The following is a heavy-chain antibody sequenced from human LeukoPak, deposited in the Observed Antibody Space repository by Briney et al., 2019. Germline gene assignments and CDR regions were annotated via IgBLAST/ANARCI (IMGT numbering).Heavy chain of an antibody. CDR1: GFIFSNYA. CDR3: ARNDYFDY. CDR2: ISYDGSNK. J-gene: IGHJ4*02. D-gene: IGHD1-14*01. V-gene: IGHV3-30*03. Sequence: GGSLRLSCEASGFIFSNYAMSWVRQAPGKGLEWVAVISYDGSNKYYADSVKGRFTISRDNSKNTLYLQMNSLRAEDTAVYYCARNDYFDYWGQGTLVTVSS.